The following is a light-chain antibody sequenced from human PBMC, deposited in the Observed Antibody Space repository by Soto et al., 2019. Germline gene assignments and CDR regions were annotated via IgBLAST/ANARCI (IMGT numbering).Light chain of an antibody. Sequence: QSVLTQPPSVSGAPGQRVTISCTGTSSNIGARYDVHWYQQLPGTAPKLLIYGNTNRPSGVPDRFSGSKSGTSASLAITGLQAEEEAVYYCQSYDSSLGVSVFGGGTKL. J-gene: IGLJ2*01. CDR2: GNT. CDR3: QSYDSSLGVSV. CDR1: SSNIGARYD. V-gene: IGLV1-40*01.